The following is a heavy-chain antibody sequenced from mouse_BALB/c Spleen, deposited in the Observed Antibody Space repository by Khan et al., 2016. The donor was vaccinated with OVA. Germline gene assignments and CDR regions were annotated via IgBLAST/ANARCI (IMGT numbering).Heavy chain of an antibody. CDR3: SRLPRGY. J-gene: IGHJ2*01. Sequence: QIQLVQSGPELKKPGETVKISCKASGYTFTDYVMNWVKQSPGKGLKWMGWINNYTGKPTYADEFKGRFAFSLETSASTAHLQINSLKNEDTATXFLSRLPRGYWGQFPTLTVSS. V-gene: IGHV9-3-1*01. CDR2: INNYTGKP. D-gene: IGHD3-2*02. CDR1: GYTFTDYV.